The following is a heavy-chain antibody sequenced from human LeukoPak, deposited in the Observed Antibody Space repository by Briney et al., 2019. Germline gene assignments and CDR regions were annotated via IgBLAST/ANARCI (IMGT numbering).Heavy chain of an antibody. D-gene: IGHD3-10*01. CDR3: ARERREFFDY. CDR1: GYTXTDCY. V-gene: IGHV1-2*02. CDR2: INPNSGGT. J-gene: IGHJ4*02. Sequence: ASVKVSCEASGYTXTDCYVHWVRQAPGQGLEWMGWINPNSGGTKYAQNFQGRVTMTRDTSISTAYMELSRLRSDDTAVYYCARERREFFDYWGQGTLVTASS.